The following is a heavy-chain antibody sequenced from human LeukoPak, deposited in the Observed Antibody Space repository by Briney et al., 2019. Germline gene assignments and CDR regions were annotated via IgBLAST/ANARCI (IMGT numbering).Heavy chain of an antibody. CDR3: ARSKSGAGRSYYFDY. V-gene: IGHV4-34*01. D-gene: IGHD1-14*01. CDR1: GGSFSGYY. CDR2: INHSGST. J-gene: IGHJ4*02. Sequence: PSETLSLTCAVYGGSFSGYYWSWIRQPPGKGLEWIGEINHSGSTNYNPSLKSRVTISVDTSKNQFSLKLSSVTAADTAVYYCARSKSGAGRSYYFDYWGQGTLVTVSS.